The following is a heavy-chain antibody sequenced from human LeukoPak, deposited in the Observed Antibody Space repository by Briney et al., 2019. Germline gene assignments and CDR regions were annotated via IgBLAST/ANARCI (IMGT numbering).Heavy chain of an antibody. Sequence: GGSLRLSCAASGFTFSGSAMHWVRQASGKGLEWVGRIRSKANSYATAYAASVKGRFTISRDDSKNTAYLQMNSLRAEDTALYYCARRKAAAGKGIVLDIWGQGTMVTVSS. CDR1: GFTFSGSA. J-gene: IGHJ3*02. D-gene: IGHD6-13*01. CDR2: IRSKANSYAT. CDR3: ARRKAAAGKGIVLDI. V-gene: IGHV3-73*01.